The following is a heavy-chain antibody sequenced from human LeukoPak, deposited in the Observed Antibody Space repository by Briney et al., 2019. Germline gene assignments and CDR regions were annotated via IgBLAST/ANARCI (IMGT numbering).Heavy chain of an antibody. CDR3: VRSEVTREGDH. V-gene: IGHV3-7*01. CDR1: GFTFSNYW. Sequence: GGSLRLSCGASGFTFSNYWMSWVRQVPGKGLEWVANIRHDGSEKYYVDSVKGRFTTFRDNARGSLFLQMNSLRAEDTAMYYCVRSEVTREGDHWGQGTLVTVSS. CDR2: IRHDGSEK. D-gene: IGHD1-14*01. J-gene: IGHJ4*02.